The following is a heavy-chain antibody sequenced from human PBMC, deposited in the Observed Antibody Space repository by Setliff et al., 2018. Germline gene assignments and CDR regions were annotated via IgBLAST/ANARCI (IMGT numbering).Heavy chain of an antibody. V-gene: IGHV1-18*01. CDR2: IFPKTDNT. CDR3: SRLVRFCTRIVCQRLSGDDY. D-gene: IGHD3-10*01. Sequence: ASVKVSCKASGYTFTNYGITWVRLAPGQGLEWMGWIFPKTDNTNYAHKLQGRVTMTTDTSTGTAYLELRSLRSDDTAVYYCSRLVRFCTRIVCQRLSGDDYWGQGTLVTVSS. CDR1: GYTFTNYG. J-gene: IGHJ4*02.